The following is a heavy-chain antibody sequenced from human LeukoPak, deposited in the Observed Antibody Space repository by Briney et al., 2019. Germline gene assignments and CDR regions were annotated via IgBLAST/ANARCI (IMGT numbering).Heavy chain of an antibody. CDR1: GYTFTSYG. CDR2: ISAYNGNT. D-gene: IGHD1-26*01. CDR3: ARDYRSYVGATGY. J-gene: IGHJ4*02. V-gene: IGHV1-18*01. Sequence: GASVKVSCKASGYTFTSYGFSWVRQAPGQGLEWMGWISAYNGNTNYAQKFQGRVTMTTDTSTSTVYMELSRLRSDDTAVYYCARDYRSYVGATGYWGQGTLVTVSS.